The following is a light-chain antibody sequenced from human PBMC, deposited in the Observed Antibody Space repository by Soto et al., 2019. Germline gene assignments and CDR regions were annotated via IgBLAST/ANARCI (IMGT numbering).Light chain of an antibody. V-gene: IGLV2-14*03. J-gene: IGLJ1*01. CDR1: SSDIGTYNY. CDR3: NSYTGTSSRYV. CDR2: DVS. Sequence: QSALTQPASVSGSPGQSITISCTGTSSDIGTYNYVSWYQQHTGKAPKLMIFDVSYRPSGVSNRFSGPKSDNTASLTISGLQAEDEADYYCNSYTGTSSRYVFGTGTKVTVL.